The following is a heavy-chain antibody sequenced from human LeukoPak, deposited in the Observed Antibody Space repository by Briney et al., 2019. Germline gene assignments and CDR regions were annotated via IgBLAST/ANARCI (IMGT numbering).Heavy chain of an antibody. V-gene: IGHV3-30*18. CDR3: AKEVFGVVIIGIDY. CDR1: GFTFSSYG. D-gene: IGHD3-3*01. CDR2: IPYDGSNK. Sequence: GGSLGLSCAASGFTFSSYGMHWVRQAPGKGVEWVAVIPYDGSNKYYADSVKGRFTISRDNSKNTLYLQMNSLRAEDTAVYYCAKEVFGVVIIGIDYWGQGTLVTVSS. J-gene: IGHJ4*02.